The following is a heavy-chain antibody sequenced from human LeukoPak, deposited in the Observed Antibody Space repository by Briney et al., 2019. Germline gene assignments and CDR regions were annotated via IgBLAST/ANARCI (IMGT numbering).Heavy chain of an antibody. CDR2: INPNSGGT. Sequence: GASVKVSCKASGYTFTGYYMHWVRQAPGQGLEWMGWINPNSGGTNYAQKFQGRVTMTRDTSISTAYMELSSLRSGDTAVYYCARGEMGAKYYFDYWGQGTLVTVSS. J-gene: IGHJ4*02. D-gene: IGHD1-26*01. CDR1: GYTFTGYY. CDR3: ARGEMGAKYYFDY. V-gene: IGHV1-2*02.